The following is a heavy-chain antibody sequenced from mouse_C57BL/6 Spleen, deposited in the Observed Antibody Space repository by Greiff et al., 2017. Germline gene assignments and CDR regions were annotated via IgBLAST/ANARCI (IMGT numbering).Heavy chain of an antibody. J-gene: IGHJ3*01. CDR1: GFTFTDYY. Sequence: DVHLVESGGGLVQPGGSLSLSCAASGFTFTDYYMSWVRQPPGKALEWLGFIRNKANGYTTEYSASVKGRVTISRNNPQSILYLQMHALRAEDSATYYCARGYYEAYWGQGTLVTVSA. V-gene: IGHV7-3*01. D-gene: IGHD2-3*01. CDR2: IRNKANGYTT. CDR3: ARGYYEAY.